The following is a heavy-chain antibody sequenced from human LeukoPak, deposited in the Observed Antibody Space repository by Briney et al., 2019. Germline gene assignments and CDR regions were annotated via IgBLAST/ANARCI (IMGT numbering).Heavy chain of an antibody. V-gene: IGHV3-23*01. CDR3: AKMAGVGATKALSR. Sequence: GGSLRLSCAASGFIFSNYAMSWVRQAPGKGLEWVSAISGSGGSTYYADSVKGRFTISRDNSKNTLYLQMNSLRAEDTAIYYCAKMAGVGATKALSRWGQGTLVTVSS. CDR1: GFIFSNYA. D-gene: IGHD1-26*01. CDR2: ISGSGGST. J-gene: IGHJ4*02.